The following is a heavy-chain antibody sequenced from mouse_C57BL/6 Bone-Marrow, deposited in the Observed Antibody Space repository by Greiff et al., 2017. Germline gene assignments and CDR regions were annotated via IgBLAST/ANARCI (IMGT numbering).Heavy chain of an antibody. CDR2: ISSGGDYT. D-gene: IGHD1-1*01. CDR3: TRDYYGSSPYYAMDY. J-gene: IGHJ4*01. Sequence: VQLKQSGEGLVKPGGSLKLSCAASGFTFSSYAMSWVRQTPGKRLEWVAYISSGGDYTYYADTVKGRFTISRDNARNTQYLQMSSLKSEDTAMYYCTRDYYGSSPYYAMDYWGQGTSVTVSS. CDR1: GFTFSSYA. V-gene: IGHV5-9-1*02.